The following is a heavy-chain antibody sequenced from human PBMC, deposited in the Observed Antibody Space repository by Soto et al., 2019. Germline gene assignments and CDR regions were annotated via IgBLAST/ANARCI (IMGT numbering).Heavy chain of an antibody. J-gene: IGHJ6*02. CDR2: IYPGDSDT. CDR1: GYSFTSYW. V-gene: IGHV5-51*01. D-gene: IGHD6-13*01. Sequence: GESLKISCKGSGYSFTSYWIGWVRQMPGKGLEWMGIIYPGDSDTRYSPSFQGQVTISADKSISTAYLQWSSLKASDTAMYYCARQQLVHSAYYYYGTDVWGQGTTVTVSS. CDR3: ARQQLVHSAYYYYGTDV.